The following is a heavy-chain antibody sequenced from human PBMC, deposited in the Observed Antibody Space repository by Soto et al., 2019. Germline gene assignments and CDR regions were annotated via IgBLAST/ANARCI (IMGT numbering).Heavy chain of an antibody. CDR1: GFTFSNAW. CDR3: TTTTLSFDFWSGYLDWFDP. CDR2: IKSKTDGGTT. D-gene: IGHD3-3*01. V-gene: IGHV3-15*01. J-gene: IGHJ5*02. Sequence: EVQLVESGGGLVKPGGSLRLSCAASGFTFSNAWMSWVRQAPGKGLEWVGRIKSKTDGGTTDYAAPVKGRFTISRDDSKNTLYLQMNSLKTEDTAVYYCTTTTLSFDFWSGYLDWFDPWGQGTLVTVSS.